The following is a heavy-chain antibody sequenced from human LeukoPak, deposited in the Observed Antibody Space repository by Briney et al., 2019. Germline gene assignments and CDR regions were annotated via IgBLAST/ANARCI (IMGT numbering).Heavy chain of an antibody. CDR2: IYYSGST. CDR3: ARIAAAGNYYYYYMDV. Sequence: SETLSLTCTVSGGSISSYYWSWIRQPPGKGLEWIGYIYYSGSTNYNPSLKSRVTISVDTSKNQFPLKLSSVTAADTAVYYCARIAAAGNYYYYYMDVWGKGTTVTVSS. D-gene: IGHD6-13*01. CDR1: GGSISSYY. J-gene: IGHJ6*03. V-gene: IGHV4-59*01.